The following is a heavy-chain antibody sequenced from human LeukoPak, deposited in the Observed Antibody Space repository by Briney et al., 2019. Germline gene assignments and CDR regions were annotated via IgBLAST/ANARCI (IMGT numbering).Heavy chain of an antibody. CDR3: ARVVVGDYVVGWYFDL. J-gene: IGHJ2*01. CDR1: GGAISSSNW. CDR2: IYHSGST. V-gene: IGHV4-4*02. D-gene: IGHD2-15*01. Sequence: SETLSLTCGVSGGAISSSNWWSWVRQPPGKGLEGIGEIYHSGSTNYNPSLKSRVTISVDKFKNQFSLKLSSVTAADTAVYYCARVVVGDYVVGWYFDLGGRGTLVTVSS.